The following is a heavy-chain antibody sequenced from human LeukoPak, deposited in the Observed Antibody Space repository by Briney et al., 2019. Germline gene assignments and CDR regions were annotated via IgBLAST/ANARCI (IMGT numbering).Heavy chain of an antibody. Sequence: GASVKVSCKASGYTFTGYYMHWVRQAPGPGLEWMGWINPNSGGTNYAQKFQGRVTMTRDTSISTAYMELSRLRSDDTAVYYCARSFYDILTGYYYLAVDYWGQGTLVTVSS. CDR1: GYTFTGYY. CDR2: INPNSGGT. V-gene: IGHV1-2*02. CDR3: ARSFYDILTGYYYLAVDY. J-gene: IGHJ4*02. D-gene: IGHD3-9*01.